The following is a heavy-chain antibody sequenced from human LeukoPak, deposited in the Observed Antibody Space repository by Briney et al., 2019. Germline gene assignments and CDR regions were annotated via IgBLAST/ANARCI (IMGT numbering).Heavy chain of an antibody. V-gene: IGHV4-39*01. J-gene: IGHJ5*02. D-gene: IGHD6-13*01. CDR2: IHYSGST. CDR1: GDSITSNHYY. CDR3: GRYSSSWLPGGWFDP. Sequence: PSETLSLTCSVSGDSITSNHYYWGWIRQPPGKGLEWIGSIHYSGSTYYNPSLKSRVAISADTSKNQFSLKLSSVTAADTAVYYCGRYSSSWLPGGWFDPWGQGTLVTVSS.